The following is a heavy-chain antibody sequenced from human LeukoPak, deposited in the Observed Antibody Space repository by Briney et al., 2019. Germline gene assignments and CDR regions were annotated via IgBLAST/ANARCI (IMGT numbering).Heavy chain of an antibody. D-gene: IGHD1-26*01. Sequence: GGSLRLSCAASGFTFSSYAMTWVRQAPGKGLEWVSGISGSGGNTYYTDSVKGRFTISRDNSKNTLYLQMNSLRAEDTAVYYCAKDLSHAPWSYFFDYWGQGTLVTVSS. CDR3: AKDLSHAPWSYFFDY. J-gene: IGHJ4*02. CDR2: ISGSGGNT. CDR1: GFTFSSYA. V-gene: IGHV3-23*01.